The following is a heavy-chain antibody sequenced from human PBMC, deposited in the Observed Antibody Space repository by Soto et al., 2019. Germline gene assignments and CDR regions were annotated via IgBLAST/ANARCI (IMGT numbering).Heavy chain of an antibody. J-gene: IGHJ6*03. CDR3: ARAPPLTRDGHYYYYMHV. Sequence: ASVKVSCKASGYTFTGYYMHWVRQAPGQGLEWMGWINPNSGGTNYAQKFQGWVTMTRDTSISTAYMELSRLRSDDTAVYYCARAPPLTRDGHYYYYMHVWGKGTTVTVSS. CDR1: GYTFTGYY. V-gene: IGHV1-2*04. CDR2: INPNSGGT. D-gene: IGHD3-10*01.